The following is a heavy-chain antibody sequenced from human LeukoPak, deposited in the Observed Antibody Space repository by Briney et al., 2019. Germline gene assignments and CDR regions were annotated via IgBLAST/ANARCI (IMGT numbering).Heavy chain of an antibody. V-gene: IGHV4-34*01. Sequence: SETLSLTCAVYGGSFSGYYWSWIRQSPGKGLEWIGEISKSASSNYNPSLKSRVILSFDTSKTQFFLKLSSVTAADTAVYYCARKVGASPSWFDPWGQGALVTVSP. CDR2: ISKSASS. CDR3: ARKVGASPSWFDP. J-gene: IGHJ5*02. CDR1: GGSFSGYY. D-gene: IGHD1-26*01.